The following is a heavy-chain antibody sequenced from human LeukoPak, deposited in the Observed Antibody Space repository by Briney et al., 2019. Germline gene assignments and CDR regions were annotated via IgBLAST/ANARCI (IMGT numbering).Heavy chain of an antibody. CDR3: TTVTFAGYYGSGSYYGDFDY. J-gene: IGHJ4*02. CDR1: GFTFSNAW. Sequence: GGSLRLSCAASGFTFSNAWMSWVRQAPGKGLEWVVRIKTKSDGGTTDNAAPVKGRFTISRDDSKNMLYLQMDSLKTEDTAVYYCTTVTFAGYYGSGSYYGDFDYWGQGTLVTVSS. V-gene: IGHV3-15*01. CDR2: IKTKSDGGTT. D-gene: IGHD3-10*01.